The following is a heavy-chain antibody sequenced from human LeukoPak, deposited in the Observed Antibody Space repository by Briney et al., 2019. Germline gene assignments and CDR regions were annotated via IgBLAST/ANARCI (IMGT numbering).Heavy chain of an antibody. Sequence: SETLSLTCTVSGGSISSYYWSWIRQPPGKGLERIGYIYYSGSTNYNPSLKSRVTISVDTSKNQFSLKLSSVIAADTAVYYCARERVGGYCSGGSCYSSGHMDVWGKGTTVTVSS. CDR2: IYYSGST. CDR3: ARERVGGYCSGGSCYSSGHMDV. J-gene: IGHJ6*03. CDR1: GGSISSYY. D-gene: IGHD2-15*01. V-gene: IGHV4-59*01.